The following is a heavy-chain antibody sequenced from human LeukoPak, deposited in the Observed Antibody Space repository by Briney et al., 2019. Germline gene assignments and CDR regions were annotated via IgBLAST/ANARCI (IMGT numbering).Heavy chain of an antibody. J-gene: IGHJ6*03. V-gene: IGHV3-23*01. Sequence: GGTLRLSCAASGFTFSSYGMSWVRQAPGKGLEWVSAISGSGGSTYYADSVKGRFTISRDNSKNTLYLQMNSLRAEDTAVYYCAKDGVPAVQYYYSYMDVCGKGPTVTISS. D-gene: IGHD2-2*01. CDR1: GFTFSSYG. CDR2: ISGSGGST. CDR3: AKDGVPAVQYYYSYMDV.